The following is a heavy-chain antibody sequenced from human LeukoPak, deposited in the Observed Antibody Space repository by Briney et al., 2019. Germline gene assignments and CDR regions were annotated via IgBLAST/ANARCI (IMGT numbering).Heavy chain of an antibody. CDR2: ISSNGGST. J-gene: IGHJ6*03. CDR1: GFTFSSYA. D-gene: IGHD3-3*01. CDR3: ARGAISFYYYYMDV. Sequence: GGSLRLSCAASGFTFSSYAMRWVRQAPGKGLEYVSAISSNGGSTYYANSVKGRFTISRDNSKNTLYLQMGSLRAEDMAVYYCARGAISFYYYYMDVWGKGTTVTVSS. V-gene: IGHV3-64*01.